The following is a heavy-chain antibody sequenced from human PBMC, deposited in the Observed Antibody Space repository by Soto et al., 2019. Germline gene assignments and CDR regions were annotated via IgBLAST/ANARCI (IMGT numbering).Heavy chain of an antibody. J-gene: IGHJ3*02. CDR2: ISGSGGST. D-gene: IGHD6-13*01. CDR3: AKLDPPGIAAAGLDAFDI. V-gene: IGHV3-23*01. Sequence: PGGSLRLSCAASGFTFSSYAMSWVRQAPGKGLEWVSAISGSGGSTYYADSVKGRFTISRDNSKNTLYLQMNSLRAEDTAVYYCAKLDPPGIAAAGLDAFDIWGQGTMVTVSS. CDR1: GFTFSSYA.